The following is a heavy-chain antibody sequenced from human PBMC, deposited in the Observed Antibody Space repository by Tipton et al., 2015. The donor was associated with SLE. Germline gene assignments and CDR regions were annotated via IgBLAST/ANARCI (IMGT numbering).Heavy chain of an antibody. J-gene: IGHJ4*02. V-gene: IGHV4-34*01. D-gene: IGHD4-17*01. CDR1: GGAFSGYY. CDR3: ARGLYGDEPGY. CDR2: INHSGST. Sequence: AGLVKPSETLSLTCAVYGGAFSGYYCRWIRPPPGKGVGGVGEINHSGSTNYNPSLKSRVTISVDTSKNQFSLKLTSLTAADTAVYYCARGLYGDEPGYWGQGTLVTVSS.